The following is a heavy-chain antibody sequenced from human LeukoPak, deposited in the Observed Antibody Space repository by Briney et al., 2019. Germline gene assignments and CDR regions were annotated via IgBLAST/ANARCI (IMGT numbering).Heavy chain of an antibody. CDR1: GGSVSSYY. J-gene: IGHJ4*02. D-gene: IGHD1-14*01. V-gene: IGHV4-59*08. CDR3: ARHGTISSESYFDY. CDR2: VHNSGRT. Sequence: PSETLSLTCSVSGGSVSSYYWSWIRQSPGKGLEWIGYVHNSGRTNYNPSLKSRVTGFVDTSKNQVSLRLSSVTAADTAVYYCARHGTISSESYFDYWGQGALVTVCS.